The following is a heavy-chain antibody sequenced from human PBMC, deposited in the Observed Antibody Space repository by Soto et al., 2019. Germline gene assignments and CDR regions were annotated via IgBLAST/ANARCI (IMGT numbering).Heavy chain of an antibody. CDR3: ARGRHYDISTGLNWFDP. D-gene: IGHD3-9*01. CDR1: GGSISSSDSY. V-gene: IGHV4-31*03. Sequence: SETLSLTCSVSGGSISSSDSYWSWIRQHPGKGLEWFGYIYHSGSTYYNPSLKSRVTMSIDTSKNQFSLKLTSVTAADTAVYFCARGRHYDISTGLNWFDPWGQGTLVTVSS. CDR2: IYHSGST. J-gene: IGHJ5*02.